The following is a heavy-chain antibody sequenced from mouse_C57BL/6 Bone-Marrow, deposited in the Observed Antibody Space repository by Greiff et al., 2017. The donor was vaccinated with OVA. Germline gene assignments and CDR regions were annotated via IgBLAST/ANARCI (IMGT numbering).Heavy chain of an antibody. CDR3: AREGDYYGSSLAWFAY. CDR2: IDPSDSYT. V-gene: IGHV1-69*01. CDR1: GYTFTSYW. J-gene: IGHJ3*01. D-gene: IGHD1-1*01. Sequence: QVQLQQPGAELVMPGASVKLSCKASGYTFTSYWMHWVKQRPGQGLEWIGEIDPSDSYTNYNQKFKGKSTLTVDKSSSTAYMQLSSLTSEDSAVYYCAREGDYYGSSLAWFAYGGQGTLVTVSA.